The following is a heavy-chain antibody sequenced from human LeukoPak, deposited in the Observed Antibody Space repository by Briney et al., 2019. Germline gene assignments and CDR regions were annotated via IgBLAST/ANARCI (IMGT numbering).Heavy chain of an antibody. V-gene: IGHV1-18*01. CDR2: ISGYNGNT. Sequence: ASVKVSCKASGCTFNTYAISWVRHAPGQGLEWMGWISGYNGNTNYAQKYQGRVTMTTDTSTSTAYMELRSLRSDDTAVYYCARGWDLDYWGQGTLVTVSS. J-gene: IGHJ4*02. D-gene: IGHD1-26*01. CDR1: GCTFNTYA. CDR3: ARGWDLDY.